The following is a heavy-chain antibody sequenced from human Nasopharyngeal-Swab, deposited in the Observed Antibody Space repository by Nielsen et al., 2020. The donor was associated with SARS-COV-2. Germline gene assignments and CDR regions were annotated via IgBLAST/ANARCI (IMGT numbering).Heavy chain of an antibody. CDR2: ISYDGSNK. Sequence: WGSLTLSFAASGFTFSSYDMHWVRQAPGKGLEWVAVISYDGSNKYYADSGKGRFTISRDHSKNTLYLQMNSLRAEDTAVYYCAKLSVGATSLFDYWGQGTLVTVSS. J-gene: IGHJ4*02. CDR3: AKLSVGATSLFDY. D-gene: IGHD1-26*01. CDR1: GFTFSSYD. V-gene: IGHV3-30*18.